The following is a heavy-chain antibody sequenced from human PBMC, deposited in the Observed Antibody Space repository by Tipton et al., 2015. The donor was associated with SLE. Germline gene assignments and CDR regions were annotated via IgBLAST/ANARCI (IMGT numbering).Heavy chain of an antibody. Sequence: SLRLSCAASGFTFSSHWMSWVRQAPGKGLEWVANIKQDGSEKYYVDSVKGRFTISRDNAKNSLYLQMNSLRAEDTAVYYCASFSSWYWYFDLWGRGTLVTVSS. CDR3: ASFSSWYWYFDL. D-gene: IGHD6-13*01. V-gene: IGHV3-7*05. CDR1: GFTFSSHW. J-gene: IGHJ2*01. CDR2: IKQDGSEK.